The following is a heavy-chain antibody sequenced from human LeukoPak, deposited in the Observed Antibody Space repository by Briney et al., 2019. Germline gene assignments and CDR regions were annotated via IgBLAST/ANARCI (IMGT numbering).Heavy chain of an antibody. CDR2: INPNSGGT. J-gene: IGHJ4*02. V-gene: IGHV1-2*02. CDR3: ARDLARGDYARLGGY. D-gene: IGHD4-17*01. CDR1: GYTFTGYY. Sequence: EASVKVSCKASGYTFTGYYMHWVRQAPGQGLEWMGWINPNSGGTNYAQKFQGRVTMTRDTSISTAYMELSRLRSDDTAVYYCARDLARGDYARLGGYWGQGTLVTVSS.